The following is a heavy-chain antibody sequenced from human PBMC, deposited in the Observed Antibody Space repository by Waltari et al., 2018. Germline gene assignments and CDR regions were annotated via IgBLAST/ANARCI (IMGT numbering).Heavy chain of an antibody. D-gene: IGHD3-3*01. Sequence: EVQLVQSGAEVKKPGESLKISCKGSGYNFTTFWIGWVRQMPGQGLEWMGSSYPGNSDARYSPSVQGKVTISADTSISTAYLQWSSLKASDSAMYYCARRRTEQMWGFWSYWGQGTLVTVSS. CDR2: SYPGNSDA. J-gene: IGHJ4*02. CDR1: GYNFTTFW. CDR3: ARRRTEQMWGFWSY. V-gene: IGHV5-51*01.